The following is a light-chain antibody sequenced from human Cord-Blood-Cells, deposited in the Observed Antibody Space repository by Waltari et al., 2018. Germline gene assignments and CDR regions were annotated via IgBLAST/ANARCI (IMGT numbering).Light chain of an antibody. CDR1: SSDVGGYNY. J-gene: IGLJ2*01. CDR3: CSYAGSYTFYVV. CDR2: DVS. V-gene: IGLV2-11*01. Sequence: QSALTQPRSVSGSPGQSVTISCTGTSSDVGGYNYVSWYQQHPGKAPKRMIYDVSKRPSGVPDRFSGSKSGNTASLTISGLQAEDEADYYCCSYAGSYTFYVVFGGGTKLTVL.